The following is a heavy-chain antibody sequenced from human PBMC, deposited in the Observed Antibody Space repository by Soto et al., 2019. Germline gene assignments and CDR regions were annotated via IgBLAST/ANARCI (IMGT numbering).Heavy chain of an antibody. D-gene: IGHD6-13*01. CDR1: GGSISSYYW. J-gene: IGHJ4*02. CDR2: IYCDDDK. CDR3: AHRQSIAAAGAFDY. Sequence: TLSLTCTVSGGSISSYYWSWIRQPPGKALEWLALIYCDDDKRYSPSLKSRLTITKDTSKNQVVLTMTNMDPVDTATYYCAHRQSIAAAGAFDYWGQGTLVTVSS. V-gene: IGHV2-5*08.